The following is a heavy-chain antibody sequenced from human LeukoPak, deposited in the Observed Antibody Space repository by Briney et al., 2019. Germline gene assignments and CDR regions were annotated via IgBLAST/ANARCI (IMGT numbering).Heavy chain of an antibody. J-gene: IGHJ5*02. CDR2: IRYDGSNK. CDR1: GFTFSSYG. CDR3: AKDRMRVPAT. D-gene: IGHD2-2*01. V-gene: IGHV3-30*02. Sequence: GGSLRLSCAASGFTFSSYGMHWVRQAPGKGLEGVAFIRYDGSNKYYADTVKGRFTITRDNSKNTLYLQMNSLRAEDTAVYYCAKDRMRVPATWGQGTLVTVSS.